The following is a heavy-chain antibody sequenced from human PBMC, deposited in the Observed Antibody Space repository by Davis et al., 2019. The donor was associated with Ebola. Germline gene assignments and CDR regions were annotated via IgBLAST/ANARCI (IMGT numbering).Heavy chain of an antibody. CDR3: ASHHNANARTFHY. J-gene: IGHJ4*02. V-gene: IGHV4-59*12. D-gene: IGHD4/OR15-4a*01. Sequence: PSETLSLTCTVSGGSISSYYWSWIRQPPGKGLEWIGYIYYSGSTNYNPSLKSRVTISVDTSKNQFSLKLSSVTAADTAVYYCASHHNANARTFHYWGQGTLVTVSS. CDR1: GGSISSYY. CDR2: IYYSGST.